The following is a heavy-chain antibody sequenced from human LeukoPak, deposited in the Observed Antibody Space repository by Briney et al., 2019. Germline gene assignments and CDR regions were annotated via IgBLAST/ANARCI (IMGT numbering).Heavy chain of an antibody. CDR3: ARSNYYDSSGYYPRFDY. CDR2: ISASGGGT. CDR1: GFTFSSNA. V-gene: IGHV3-23*01. J-gene: IGHJ4*02. Sequence: GGSLRLSCAASGFTFSSNAMSWVRQAPGKGLEWVSGISASGGGTYYADSARGRFTISRDNSKNTLYLQMNSLRAEDTAVYYCARSNYYDSSGYYPRFDYWGQGTLVTVSS. D-gene: IGHD3-22*01.